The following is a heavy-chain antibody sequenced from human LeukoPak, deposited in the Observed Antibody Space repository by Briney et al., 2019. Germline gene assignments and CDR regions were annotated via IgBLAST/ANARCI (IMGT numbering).Heavy chain of an antibody. CDR1: GFTFSSYG. D-gene: IGHD2-8*01. V-gene: IGHV3-30*02. CDR3: AKSYIVLMVYATYYMDV. J-gene: IGHJ6*03. Sequence: GGSLRLSCAASGFTFSSYGMHWVRQAPGKGLEWVAFIRYDGSNKYYADSVKGRFTISRDNSKNTLYLQMNSLRAEDTAVYYCAKSYIVLMVYATYYMDVWGKGTTVTVSS. CDR2: IRYDGSNK.